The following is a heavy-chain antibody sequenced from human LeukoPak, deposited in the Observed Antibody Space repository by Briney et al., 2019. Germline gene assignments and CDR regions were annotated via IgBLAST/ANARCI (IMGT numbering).Heavy chain of an antibody. D-gene: IGHD3-10*01. V-gene: IGHV3-23*01. Sequence: PGGSLRLSCAASGFTFSSYAMSWVRQAPGKGLEWVSAISGSGGSTYYADSVKGRFTISRDNSKNTLYLQMNSLRAEDTAVYYCAKVGAILLWFGEFFDYWGQGTLVTVSS. CDR3: AKVGAILLWFGEFFDY. CDR1: GFTFSSYA. J-gene: IGHJ4*02. CDR2: ISGSGGST.